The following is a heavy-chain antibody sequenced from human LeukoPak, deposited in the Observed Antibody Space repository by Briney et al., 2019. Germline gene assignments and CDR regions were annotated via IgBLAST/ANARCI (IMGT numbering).Heavy chain of an antibody. V-gene: IGHV3-49*03. CDR3: TRVAAAARASYYFDY. D-gene: IGHD6-13*01. CDR1: GFMFGDYA. CDR2: IRSKAYGGTT. J-gene: IGHJ4*02. Sequence: GGSLRLSCTASGFMFGDYAMNWFRQAPGKGLEWVGFIRSKAYGGTTEYAASVKGRFTISRDDSKSIAYLQMNSLKTEDTAVYYCTRVAAAARASYYFDYWGQGTLVTVSS.